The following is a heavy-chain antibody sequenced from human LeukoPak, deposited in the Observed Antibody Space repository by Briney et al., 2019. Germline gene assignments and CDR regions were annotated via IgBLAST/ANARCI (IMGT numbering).Heavy chain of an antibody. CDR2: ISYDGSNK. Sequence: GRSLRLSCAASGFTFSSYAMHWVRQAPGKGLEWVAVISYDGSNKYHADSVKGRFTISRDNSKNTLYLQMNSLRAEDTAVYYCAREGTIDAFDIWGQGTMVTVSS. CDR3: AREGTIDAFDI. CDR1: GFTFSSYA. J-gene: IGHJ3*02. V-gene: IGHV3-30-3*01.